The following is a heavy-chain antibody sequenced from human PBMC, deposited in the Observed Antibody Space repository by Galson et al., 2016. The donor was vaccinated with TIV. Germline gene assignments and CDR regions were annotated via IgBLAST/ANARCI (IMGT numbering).Heavy chain of an antibody. J-gene: IGHJ4*02. Sequence: SVKVSCKASGYTFTGYYMHWVRQAPGQGLEWMGWINPNSGDTKYAQKFQGRVTMTRDTSISTAYMELSRLRSDDTAVYYCARDSPHSGSYSWFDYWGQGTLVTVSP. CDR3: ARDSPHSGSYSWFDY. V-gene: IGHV1-2*02. D-gene: IGHD1-26*01. CDR2: INPNSGDT. CDR1: GYTFTGYY.